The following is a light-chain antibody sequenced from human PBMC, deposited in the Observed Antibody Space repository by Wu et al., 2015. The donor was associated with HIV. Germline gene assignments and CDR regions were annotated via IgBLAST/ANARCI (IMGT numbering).Light chain of an antibody. J-gene: IGKJ1*01. Sequence: EIVMTQSPATLSVSPGERATLSCRASQSVSRDLAWYQQKPGQAPRLLIYGASTRATDIPARFSGSGSGTEFTLTINNIQSEDFAVYYCQQYNYWPPWTFGQGPRWKA. CDR2: GAS. CDR1: QSVSRD. CDR3: QQYNYWPPWT. V-gene: IGKV3-15*01.